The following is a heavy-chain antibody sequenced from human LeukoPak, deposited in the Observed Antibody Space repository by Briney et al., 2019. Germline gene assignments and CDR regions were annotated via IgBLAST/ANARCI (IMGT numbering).Heavy chain of an antibody. J-gene: IGHJ4*02. V-gene: IGHV7-4-1*02. D-gene: IGHD3-16*02. CDR3: AREPFYDYVWGSYRYGYDY. CDR1: GYTFTSYA. Sequence: GASVKVSCKASGYTFTSYAMNWVRQAPGQGLEWMGWINTNTGNPTYAQGFTGRFVFSLDTSVSTAYLQISSLKAEDTAVYYCAREPFYDYVWGSYRYGYDYWGQGTLVTVSS. CDR2: INTNTGNP.